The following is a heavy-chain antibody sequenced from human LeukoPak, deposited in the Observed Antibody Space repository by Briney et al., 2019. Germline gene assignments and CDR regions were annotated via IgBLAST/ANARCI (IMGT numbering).Heavy chain of an antibody. CDR3: ARAERGYSYGYGYYYYYMDV. Sequence: KPSETLSLTCTVSGGSISSSSYYWGWIRQPPGKGLEWIGSIYYSGSTYYNPSLKSRVTISVDTSKNQFSLKLSSVTAADTAVYYCARAERGYSYGYGYYYYYMDVWGKGTTVTVSS. J-gene: IGHJ6*03. V-gene: IGHV4-39*07. CDR1: GGSISSSSYY. D-gene: IGHD5-18*01. CDR2: IYYSGST.